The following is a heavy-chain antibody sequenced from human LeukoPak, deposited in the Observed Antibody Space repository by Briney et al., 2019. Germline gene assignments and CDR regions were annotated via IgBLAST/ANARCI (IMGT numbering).Heavy chain of an antibody. D-gene: IGHD1-7*01. Sequence: GGSVTLSCAASRFTFSSYGMHWVPQAPGKGLEGVAFIRYDGSNKYYADSVKGRFTISRDNSKNTLYLQMHSLRVEDMAVCTRDRAANNWSYHPLFDHWGQGTLVTVSS. V-gene: IGHV3-30*02. CDR3: DRAANNWSYHPLFDH. CDR1: RFTFSSYG. CDR2: IRYDGSNK. J-gene: IGHJ4*02.